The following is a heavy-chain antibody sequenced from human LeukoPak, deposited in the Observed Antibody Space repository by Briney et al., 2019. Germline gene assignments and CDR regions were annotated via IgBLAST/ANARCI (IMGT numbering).Heavy chain of an antibody. CDR2: INSNSGGI. D-gene: IGHD6-6*01. J-gene: IGHJ4*02. Sequence: ASVKVSCKTSGYTFTDYYIHWVRQAPGQGLEWMGWINSNSGGISYAQKFQGRVTLTRDTPTRTAYTELNSLTSDDTAVYYCARTSIAARRADFDSWGQGTVVTVSS. CDR1: GYTFTDYY. CDR3: ARTSIAARRADFDS. V-gene: IGHV1-2*02.